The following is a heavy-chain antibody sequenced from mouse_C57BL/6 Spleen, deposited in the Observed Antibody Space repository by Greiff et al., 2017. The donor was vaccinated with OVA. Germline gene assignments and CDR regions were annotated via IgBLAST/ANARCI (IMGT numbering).Heavy chain of an antibody. V-gene: IGHV1-69*01. CDR3: ERSPGLLPDY. CDR2: IDPSDSYT. CDR1: GYTFTSYW. D-gene: IGHD2-3*01. J-gene: IGHJ2*01. Sequence: QVQLQQPGAELVMPGASVKLSCKASGYTFTSYWMHWVKQRPGQGLEWIGEIDPSDSYTNYNQKFKGKSTLTVHKSSSTAYMQLSSLTSEDSAVYYCERSPGLLPDYWGKGTTLTVSS.